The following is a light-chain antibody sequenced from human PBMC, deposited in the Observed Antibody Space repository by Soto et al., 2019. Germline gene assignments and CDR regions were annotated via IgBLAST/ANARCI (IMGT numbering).Light chain of an antibody. CDR1: QSISSN. CDR2: DAS. V-gene: IGKV3D-15*01. Sequence: EIVMTQSPATLSVSPGERATLSCGASQSISSNLAWYQQKAGQAPRLLIYDASNRATGIPARFSGSWSGTEFTLTISSLQSEDFAVYYCQQYNNWITFGQGTRLEI. CDR3: QQYNNWIT. J-gene: IGKJ5*01.